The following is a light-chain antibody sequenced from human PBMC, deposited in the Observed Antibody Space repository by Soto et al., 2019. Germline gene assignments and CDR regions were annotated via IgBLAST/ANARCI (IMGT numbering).Light chain of an antibody. CDR1: QSVGSY. CDR3: QQRRYWPVT. CDR2: DAS. V-gene: IGKV3-11*01. J-gene: IGKJ1*01. Sequence: EIVLTQSPAILSMSPGERATLSCRASQSVGSYFAWYQQKPGQAPRLLLYDASNRATDVPARFSGSGSGTDFTLTISSLEPEDFAVYYCQQRRYWPVTFGQGTKVEIK.